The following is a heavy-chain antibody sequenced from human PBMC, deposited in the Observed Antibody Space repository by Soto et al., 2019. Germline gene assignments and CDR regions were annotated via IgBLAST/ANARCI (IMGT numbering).Heavy chain of an antibody. V-gene: IGHV3-7*01. J-gene: IGHJ6*02. CDR3: VCGWDDYYYYGMDV. D-gene: IGHD6-19*01. CDR2: IKQDGSEK. Sequence: GGSLRLSCAASGFTFSSYWMSWVRQAPGKGLEWVANIKQDGSEKYYVDSVKGRFTISRDNAKNSLYLQMNSLRAEDTAVYYCVCGWDDYYYYGMDVWGQGTTVTVSS. CDR1: GFTFSSYW.